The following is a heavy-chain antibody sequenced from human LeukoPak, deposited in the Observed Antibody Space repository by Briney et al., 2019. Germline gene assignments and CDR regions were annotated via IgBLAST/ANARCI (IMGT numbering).Heavy chain of an antibody. J-gene: IGHJ4*02. V-gene: IGHV5-51*01. Sequence: GESLKISCKGSGYSFTTYWIAWVRQMPGKGLEWMGIIYPGDSDTRYSPSFQGQVTMSADKSISTAYLQWSSLRASDSAIYYCARVVNLSIDYWGQGTLVTVSS. CDR3: ARVVNLSIDY. D-gene: IGHD2-21*01. CDR2: IYPGDSDT. CDR1: GYSFTTYW.